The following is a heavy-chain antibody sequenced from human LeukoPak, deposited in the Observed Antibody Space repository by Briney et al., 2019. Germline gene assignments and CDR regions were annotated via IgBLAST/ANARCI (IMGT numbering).Heavy chain of an antibody. CDR3: AREGGIAARPFDY. Sequence: SETLSLTCAVYGGSFTGYYWSWIRQPPGKGLEWIGEINHSGSTYYTPSLKSRATISVDTSKNQFSLKLSSVTAADTAVYYCAREGGIAARPFDYWGQGTLVTVSS. D-gene: IGHD6-6*01. CDR2: INHSGST. J-gene: IGHJ4*02. CDR1: GGSFTGYY. V-gene: IGHV4-34*01.